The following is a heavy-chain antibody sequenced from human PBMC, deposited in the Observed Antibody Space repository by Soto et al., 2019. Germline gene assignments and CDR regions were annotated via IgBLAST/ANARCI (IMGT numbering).Heavy chain of an antibody. CDR2: IIPIFGTA. CDR3: ANRGYSYGYFDY. J-gene: IGHJ4*02. CDR1: GGTFSSYA. D-gene: IGHD5-18*01. V-gene: IGHV1-69*06. Sequence: SSVKVSCKASGGTFSSYAISWVRQAPGQGLEWMGGIIPIFGTANYAQKFQGRVTITADKSTSTAYMELSSLRSEDTAVYYCANRGYSYGYFDYGGQGTLVIVSS.